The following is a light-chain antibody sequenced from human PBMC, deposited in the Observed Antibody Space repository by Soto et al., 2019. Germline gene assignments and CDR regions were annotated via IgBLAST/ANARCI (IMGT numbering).Light chain of an antibody. V-gene: IGKV1-39*01. CDR2: AAS. J-gene: IGKJ4*01. CDR3: QQSYNTPS. Sequence: DIQMTQSPSSLSASVGDRVTITCRASQSISSYLNWYQQKPGKAPKLLIYAASSLQSGVPSRFSGSGSGTDFTLTISSLQPEDFATYYCQQSYNTPSFGGGTKLDIK. CDR1: QSISSY.